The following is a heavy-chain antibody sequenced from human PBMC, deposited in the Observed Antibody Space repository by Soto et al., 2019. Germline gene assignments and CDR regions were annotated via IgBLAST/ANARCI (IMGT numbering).Heavy chain of an antibody. J-gene: IGHJ4*02. V-gene: IGHV1-18*01. Sequence: QVQLVQSGAEVKKPGASVKVSCKASGYTFTSYGISWVRQAPGQGLEWMGWISAYNGNTNYEQKLQGRVTLTIDTSRSTAYMELRSLRSDDTAVYSCARDRGSEAGDHSDLDCWGQGTLVTVSS. CDR1: GYTFTSYG. CDR2: ISAYNGNT. CDR3: ARDRGSEAGDHSDLDC. D-gene: IGHD2-21*02.